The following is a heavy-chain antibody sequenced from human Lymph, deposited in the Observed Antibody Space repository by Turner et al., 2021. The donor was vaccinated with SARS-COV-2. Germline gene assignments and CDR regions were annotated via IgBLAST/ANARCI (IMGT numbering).Heavy chain of an antibody. Sequence: VQLVESGGGGVQPGRSRRLSCAASGFTFSSYAMHWVRQAPGKGLEWVAFIAYDGSDKYYADSVKGRFTFSRDNSKNTLYLQMNSLRAEDTAVYYCARDRDSSGWVDYWGQGTLVTVSS. CDR1: GFTFSSYA. J-gene: IGHJ4*02. CDR3: ARDRDSSGWVDY. CDR2: IAYDGSDK. D-gene: IGHD3-22*01. V-gene: IGHV3-30*04.